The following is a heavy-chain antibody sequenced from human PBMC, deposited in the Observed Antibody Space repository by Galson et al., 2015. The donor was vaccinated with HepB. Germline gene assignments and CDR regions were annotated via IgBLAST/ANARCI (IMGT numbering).Heavy chain of an antibody. CDR2: ISSYNGDT. Sequence: SVKVSCKASGYTFTTFGISWVRQAPGQGLEWMGWISSYNGDTNYAQTLQGRVTMTTDTSTSTAYMELRSLRSDDTAVYYCARGGDRSGGTCYAYYYGLDVWGQGTTVTVSS. J-gene: IGHJ6*02. CDR1: GYTFTTFG. D-gene: IGHD3-16*01. CDR3: ARGGDRSGGTCYAYYYGLDV. V-gene: IGHV1-18*01.